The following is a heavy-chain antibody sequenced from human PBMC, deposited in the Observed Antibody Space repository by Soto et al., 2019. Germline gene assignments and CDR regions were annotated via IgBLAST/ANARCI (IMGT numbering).Heavy chain of an antibody. CDR2: ISGSGGST. Sequence: GGSLRLSCAASGFTFSSYAMSWVRQAPGKGLEWVSAISGSGGSTYYADSVKGRFTISRDNSKNTLYLQMNSLRAEDTAVYYCAKDKAAIVGATTYYGMDVWGQRTTVTVSS. V-gene: IGHV3-23*01. CDR1: GFTFSSYA. CDR3: AKDKAAIVGATTYYGMDV. J-gene: IGHJ6*02. D-gene: IGHD1-26*01.